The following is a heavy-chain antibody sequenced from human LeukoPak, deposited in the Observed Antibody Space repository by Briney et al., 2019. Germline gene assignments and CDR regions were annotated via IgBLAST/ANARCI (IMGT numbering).Heavy chain of an antibody. Sequence: ESAPALVKPTQTLTLTRTFSGFSLSTSGMCVSWIRQPPGKVLEWVARLDWDDDKYYSTSLKTRLTISKDTSKNQVVLTMTNMDPVDTATYYCARNPVTEAFDIWGQGTMVTVSS. CDR2: LDWDDDK. J-gene: IGHJ3*02. CDR3: ARNPVTEAFDI. CDR1: GFSLSTSGMC. D-gene: IGHD4-17*01. V-gene: IGHV2-70*11.